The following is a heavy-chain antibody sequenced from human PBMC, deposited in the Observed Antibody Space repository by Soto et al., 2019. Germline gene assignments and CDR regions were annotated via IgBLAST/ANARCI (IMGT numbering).Heavy chain of an antibody. CDR2: IWYDGSNK. CDR1: GFTFSSYG. V-gene: IGHV3-33*01. CDR3: AREGHYYDSSGYYGEYFDY. D-gene: IGHD3-22*01. Sequence: PGGSLRLSCAASGFTFSSYGMHWFRQAPGKGLEWVAVIWYDGSNKYYADSVKGRFTISRDNSKNTLYLQMNSLRAEDTAVYYCAREGHYYDSSGYYGEYFDYWGQGTLVTVSS. J-gene: IGHJ4*02.